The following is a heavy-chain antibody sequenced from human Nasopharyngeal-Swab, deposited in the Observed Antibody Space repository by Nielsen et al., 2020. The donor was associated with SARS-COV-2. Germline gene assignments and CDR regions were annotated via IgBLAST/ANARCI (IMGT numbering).Heavy chain of an antibody. CDR3: ARGLMEYGSGSYEDEEWFDP. J-gene: IGHJ5*02. V-gene: IGHV1-2*05. D-gene: IGHD3-10*01. CDR1: GYTFTGYY. Sequence: ASVKVSCKASGYTFTGYYMHWVRQAPGQGLEWMGRINPNSGGTNYAQKFQGRVTMTRDTSISTAYMELSRLRSDDTVVYYCARGLMEYGSGSYEDEEWFDPWGQGTLGTVSS. CDR2: INPNSGGT.